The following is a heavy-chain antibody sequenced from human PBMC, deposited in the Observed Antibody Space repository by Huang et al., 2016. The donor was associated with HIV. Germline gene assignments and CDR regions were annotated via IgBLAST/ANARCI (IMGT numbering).Heavy chain of an antibody. CDR3: ARERMMSWLDDHDAFDI. Sequence: QVQLQQWGAGLLKPSETLSLTCAVYGGSFSGYYWSWLRQSPGKGLEGIGEINHSGSTNHNPSLKSRLTISVDTSKNQFSLKLSSVTAADTAVYYCARERMMSWLDDHDAFDIWGQGTMVTVSS. CDR2: INHSGST. V-gene: IGHV4-34*01. CDR1: GGSFSGYY. J-gene: IGHJ3*02. D-gene: IGHD1-1*01.